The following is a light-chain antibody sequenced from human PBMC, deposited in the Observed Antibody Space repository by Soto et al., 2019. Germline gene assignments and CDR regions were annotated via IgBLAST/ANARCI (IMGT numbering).Light chain of an antibody. CDR3: SSYTSRSTLV. Sequence: QSALTQPASVSGSPGQSITISCTGTSSDVGGYNYVSWYQQHPGKAPKLMIYEVSNRPSGVSNRCSGSKSGNTASLTISGPQAEDEADYYCSSYTSRSTLVFGGGTQVTVL. J-gene: IGLJ2*01. V-gene: IGLV2-14*01. CDR1: SSDVGGYNY. CDR2: EVS.